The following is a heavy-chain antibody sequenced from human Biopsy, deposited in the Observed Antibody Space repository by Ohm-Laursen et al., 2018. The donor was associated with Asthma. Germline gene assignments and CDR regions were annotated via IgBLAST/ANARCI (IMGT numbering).Heavy chain of an antibody. D-gene: IGHD3-3*01. Sequence: SLRLSCSASGFTFSSYGMHWVRQAPGKGLEWVAVISYDGSNKYYADSVKGRFTISRDNSKNTLYLQMNSLRAEDTAVYYCASQSSGPDFWSGYYYFDYWGRGTLVTVSS. J-gene: IGHJ4*02. V-gene: IGHV3-30*03. CDR1: GFTFSSYG. CDR3: ASQSSGPDFWSGYYYFDY. CDR2: ISYDGSNK.